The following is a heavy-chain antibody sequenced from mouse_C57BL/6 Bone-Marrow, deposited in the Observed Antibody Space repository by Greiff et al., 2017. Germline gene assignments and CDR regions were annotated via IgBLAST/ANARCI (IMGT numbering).Heavy chain of an antibody. D-gene: IGHD1-1*01. V-gene: IGHV1-55*01. CDR1: GYTFTSYW. J-gene: IGHJ3*01. CDR2: IYPGSGST. Sequence: VQLQQPGAELVMPGASVKLSCKASGYTFTSYWITWVKQRPGQGLEWIGDIYPGSGSTNYNEKFKSKATLTVDTSSSTAYMQLSSLTSEDSAVYYCGGYGSSQFAYWGQGTLVTVSA. CDR3: GGYGSSQFAY.